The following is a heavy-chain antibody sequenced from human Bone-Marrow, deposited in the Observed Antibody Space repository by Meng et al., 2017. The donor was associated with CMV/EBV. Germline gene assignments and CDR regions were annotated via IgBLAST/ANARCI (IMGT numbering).Heavy chain of an antibody. Sequence: GESLKISCAASGFTFSSDSMNWVRQAPRKGLEWASYISSSSSTIYYADSVKGRFTISRDTAKSSLYLQMNSLRAEDTAVYYYARDRWELLQPFDYWGQGTLVTVSS. D-gene: IGHD1-26*01. CDR1: GFTFSSDS. CDR3: ARDRWELLQPFDY. J-gene: IGHJ4*02. V-gene: IGHV3-48*04. CDR2: ISSSSSTI.